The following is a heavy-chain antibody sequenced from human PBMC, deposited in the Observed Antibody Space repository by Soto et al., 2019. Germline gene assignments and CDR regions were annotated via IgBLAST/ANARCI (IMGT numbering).Heavy chain of an antibody. CDR2: MSGNGALT. CDR1: GFSFSSYA. CDR3: AKDPGTTVTTFFDY. Sequence: PGGSLRLSCAASGFSFSSYAMNWVRQAPGKGLEWVSVMSGNGALTYYADFVKGRFTISRDNSKKTLYLQMNSLRAEDTAVYYCAKDPGTTVTTFFDYWGQGTLVTVSS. D-gene: IGHD4-17*01. V-gene: IGHV3-23*01. J-gene: IGHJ4*02.